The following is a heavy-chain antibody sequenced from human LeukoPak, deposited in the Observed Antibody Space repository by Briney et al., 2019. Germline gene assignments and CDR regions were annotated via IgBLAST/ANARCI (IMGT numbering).Heavy chain of an antibody. CDR1: GYTFTGYY. J-gene: IGHJ6*03. Sequence: PAASVKVSCKASGYTFTGYYMHWVRQAPGQGLEWMGWINPNSGGTNYAQKFQGRVTMTRDTSISTAYMELSRLRSDDTAVYYCARGYGDYYYYYMDVWGKGTTVTVSS. CDR2: INPNSGGT. D-gene: IGHD4/OR15-4a*01. V-gene: IGHV1-2*02. CDR3: ARGYGDYYYYYMDV.